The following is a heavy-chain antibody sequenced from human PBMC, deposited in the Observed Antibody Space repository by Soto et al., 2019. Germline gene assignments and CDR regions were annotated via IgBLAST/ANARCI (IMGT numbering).Heavy chain of an antibody. CDR2: IYYNGGA. Sequence: QVQLQESGPGLVKPSETLSLTCSVSGVSTSAFHWSWIRQPPGKGLEWIGYIYYNGGANYNPSLKSRGTISVDTSKKQLSLRLSSVTAADTAVYYCARGLGYYYDSGGSRDPLQYWGQGTLVTVSS. D-gene: IGHD3-22*01. J-gene: IGHJ1*01. CDR1: GVSTSAFH. V-gene: IGHV4-59*01. CDR3: ARGLGYYYDSGGSRDPLQY.